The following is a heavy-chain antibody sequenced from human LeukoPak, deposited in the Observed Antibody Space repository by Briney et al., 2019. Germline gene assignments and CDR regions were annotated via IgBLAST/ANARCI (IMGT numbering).Heavy chain of an antibody. CDR2: ITSTSSYM. Sequence: PGGSLRLSCAASGFTFSTYNMNWVRQAPGKGLEWVSSITSTSSYMYYADSVKGRFTISRDNAQNSLYLHMGSLRAEDTAVYYRARDPYSGGYGDDYYYYMDVWGKGTTVTISS. CDR3: ARDPYSGGYGDDYYYYMDV. V-gene: IGHV3-21*01. CDR1: GFTFSTYN. D-gene: IGHD1-26*01. J-gene: IGHJ6*03.